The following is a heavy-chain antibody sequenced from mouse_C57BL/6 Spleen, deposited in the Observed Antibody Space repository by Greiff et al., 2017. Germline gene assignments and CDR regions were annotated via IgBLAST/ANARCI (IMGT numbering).Heavy chain of an antibody. CDR3: ARGGVYYGNYGAMDY. Sequence: QVQLQQSGPELVKPGASVKISCNASGYAFSSSWMNWVKQRPGKGLEWIGRIYPGDGDTNYNGKFKGKATLTADKSSSTAYMQLSSLTSEDSAVYFCARGGVYYGNYGAMDYWGQGTSVTVSS. CDR2: IYPGDGDT. CDR1: GYAFSSSW. V-gene: IGHV1-82*01. D-gene: IGHD2-1*01. J-gene: IGHJ4*01.